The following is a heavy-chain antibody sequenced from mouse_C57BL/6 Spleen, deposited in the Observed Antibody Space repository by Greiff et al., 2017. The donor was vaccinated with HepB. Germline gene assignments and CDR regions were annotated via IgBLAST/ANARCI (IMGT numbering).Heavy chain of an antibody. CDR3: ARYYDGSYYFDY. J-gene: IGHJ2*01. CDR1: GYTFTSYW. Sequence: VQLQQPGAELVKPGASVKLSCKASGYTFTSYWMHWVKQRPGQGLEWIGMIHPNSGSTNYNEKFKSKATLTVDKSSSTAYMQLSSLTSEDSAVYYCARYYDGSYYFDYWGQGTTLTGSS. CDR2: IHPNSGST. V-gene: IGHV1-64*01. D-gene: IGHD1-1*01.